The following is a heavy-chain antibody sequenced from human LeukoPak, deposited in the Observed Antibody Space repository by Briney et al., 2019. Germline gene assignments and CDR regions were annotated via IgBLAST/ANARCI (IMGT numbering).Heavy chain of an antibody. CDR3: AREDIVVKPTAGLTNDMDV. Sequence: ASVTVSCKASGYTFTDYYMHWVRPAPGQGLEWMGWINPNSGGTNYAQKFQGRVTMTGDTSISTAYMELSRLTSDDTAVYYCAREDIVVKPTAGLTNDMDVWGQGTTVIVSS. D-gene: IGHD2-15*01. V-gene: IGHV1-2*02. CDR2: INPNSGGT. CDR1: GYTFTDYY. J-gene: IGHJ6*02.